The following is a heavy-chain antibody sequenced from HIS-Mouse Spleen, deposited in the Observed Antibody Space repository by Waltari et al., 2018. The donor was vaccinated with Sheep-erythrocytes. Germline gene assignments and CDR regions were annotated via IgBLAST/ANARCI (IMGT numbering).Heavy chain of an antibody. CDR3: AKGAFDI. J-gene: IGHJ3*02. Sequence: EVQLLESGGGLVQRGGSLCPPCPTSGFTFNDYAVHWVRQAPGKGLEWVSGMSWNSGSIGYADSVKGRFTISRDNAKNSLYLQMNSLRAEDTALYYCAKGAFDIWGQGTMVTVSS. CDR2: MSWNSGSI. V-gene: IGHV3-9*01. CDR1: GFTFNDYA.